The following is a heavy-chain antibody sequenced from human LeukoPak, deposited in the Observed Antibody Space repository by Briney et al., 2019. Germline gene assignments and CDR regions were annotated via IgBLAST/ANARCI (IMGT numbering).Heavy chain of an antibody. CDR3: AKAQTTVVTRSLDY. CDR1: GFTFSSYG. D-gene: IGHD4-23*01. CDR2: ISGSGGST. J-gene: IGHJ4*02. Sequence: PGGSLRLSCAASGFTFSSYGMHWVRQAPGKGLEWVSAISGSGGSTYYADSVKGRFTISRDNSKNTLYLQMNSLRAEDTAVYYCAKAQTTVVTRSLDYWGQGTLVTVSS. V-gene: IGHV3-23*01.